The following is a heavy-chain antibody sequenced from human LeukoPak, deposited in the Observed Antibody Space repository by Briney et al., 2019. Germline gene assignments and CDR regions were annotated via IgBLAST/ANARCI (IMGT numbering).Heavy chain of an antibody. CDR2: IYSGGST. CDR3: ARGHPGWFDP. V-gene: IGHV3-66*01. J-gene: IGHJ5*02. CDR1: GFTVSSIY. Sequence: GGSLRLSCAASGFTVSSIYTSWVRQAPGKGLEWVSVIYSGGSTYYADSVKGRFTISRDNSKNTLYLQMNSLRAEDTAVYYCARGHPGWFDPWGQGTLVTVSS.